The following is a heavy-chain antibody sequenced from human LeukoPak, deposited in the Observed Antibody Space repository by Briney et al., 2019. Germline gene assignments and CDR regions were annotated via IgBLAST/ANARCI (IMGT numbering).Heavy chain of an antibody. V-gene: IGHV3-74*01. CDR1: GFTFSDYN. J-gene: IGHJ4*02. CDR2: IDTDGSST. Sequence: GGSLRLSCAASGFTFSDYNMNWVRQSPGKGLVWVSRIDTDGSSTNYADSVKGRFTISRDNAKNTLYLQMNSLRAEDTAVYYCGERYWGQGTLVTVSS. D-gene: IGHD1-1*01. CDR3: GERY.